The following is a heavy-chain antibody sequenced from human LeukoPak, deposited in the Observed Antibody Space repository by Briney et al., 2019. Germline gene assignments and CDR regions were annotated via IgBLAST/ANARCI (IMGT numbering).Heavy chain of an antibody. Sequence: SETLSLTCAVYSGSFSNYYWSWIRQPPGKGLEWIGEINQSGSTDYNPSLKSRVTISVDTSKNQFSLKLSSVTAADTAVYFCARGPYSYDSSGAFDIWGQGTMVTVSS. CDR3: ARGPYSYDSSGAFDI. CDR2: INQSGST. CDR1: SGSFSNYY. V-gene: IGHV4-34*01. J-gene: IGHJ3*02. D-gene: IGHD3-22*01.